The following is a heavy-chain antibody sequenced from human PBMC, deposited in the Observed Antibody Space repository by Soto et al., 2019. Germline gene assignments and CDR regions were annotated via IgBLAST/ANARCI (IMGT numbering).Heavy chain of an antibody. J-gene: IGHJ4*02. CDR2: IWYDGSNK. CDR3: ARDYDSSGYPRYYFDY. CDR1: GFNFNTYG. Sequence: PGGSLRVSCAAAGFNFNTYGMHWVRQAPGKGLEWVAIIWYDGSNKYYADSVKGRFTISRDNSKNTLYLQMNSLRAEDTAVYYCARDYDSSGYPRYYFDYWGQGTLVTVSS. V-gene: IGHV3-33*01. D-gene: IGHD3-22*01.